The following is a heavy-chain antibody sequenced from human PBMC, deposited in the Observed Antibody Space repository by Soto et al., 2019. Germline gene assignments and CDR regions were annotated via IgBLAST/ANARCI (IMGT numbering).Heavy chain of an antibody. CDR1: GGSISSGGHY. D-gene: IGHD3-3*01. CDR2: IYYSGST. V-gene: IGHV4-31*03. Sequence: SETLSLTCTLSGGSISSGGHYWSWIRQHPGKGLEWIGYIYYSGSTYYNPSLKSRITISVDTSKNQFSLKLSSVTAADTAVDGGVRGIGGYFHDWGQGSLVTVSS. CDR3: VRGIGGYFHD. J-gene: IGHJ4*02.